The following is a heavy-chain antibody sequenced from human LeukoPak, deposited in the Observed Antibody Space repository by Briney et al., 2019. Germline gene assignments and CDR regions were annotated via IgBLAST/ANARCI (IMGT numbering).Heavy chain of an antibody. Sequence: GASVKVSCKASGYTFTSYGISWVRQAPGQGLEWMGWISAYNGNTNYAQKLQGRVTMTTDTSTSTAYMELRSLRSDDTAVYYCAIGGYYYDSSGYWTDAFDIWGQGTMVTVSS. J-gene: IGHJ3*02. D-gene: IGHD3-22*01. CDR3: AIGGYYYDSSGYWTDAFDI. V-gene: IGHV1-18*01. CDR1: GYTFTSYG. CDR2: ISAYNGNT.